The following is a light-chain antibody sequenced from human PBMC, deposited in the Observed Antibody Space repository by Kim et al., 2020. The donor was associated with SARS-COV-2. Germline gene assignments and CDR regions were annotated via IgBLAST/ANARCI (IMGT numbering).Light chain of an antibody. Sequence: SYELTQPPSVSVAPGKTATITCGGDHIGSKGVHWYQQKAGQAPVLVIYYDSDRPSGIPERFSGSNSGNTATLTISRVEAGDEADYYCHVWDSSSDHPVVFGGGTQLTVL. V-gene: IGLV3-21*04. CDR3: HVWDSSSDHPVV. CDR2: YDS. CDR1: HIGSKG. J-gene: IGLJ2*01.